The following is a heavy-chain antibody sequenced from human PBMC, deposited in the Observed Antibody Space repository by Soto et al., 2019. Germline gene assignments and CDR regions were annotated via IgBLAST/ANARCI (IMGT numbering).Heavy chain of an antibody. CDR2: INPNSGGT. CDR3: AREALYDFWSGYPSAGMGV. D-gene: IGHD3-3*01. CDR1: GYTFTGYY. Sequence: QVQLVQSGAEVKKPGASVKVSCKASGYTFTGYYMHWVRQAPGQGLEWMGWINPNSGGTNYAQKFQGWVTMTRDTSISTAYMELSRLRSDDTAVYYCAREALYDFWSGYPSAGMGVWGQGTTVTVSS. J-gene: IGHJ6*02. V-gene: IGHV1-2*04.